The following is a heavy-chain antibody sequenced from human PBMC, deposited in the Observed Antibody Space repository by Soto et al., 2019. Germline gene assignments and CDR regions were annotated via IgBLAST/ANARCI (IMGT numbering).Heavy chain of an antibody. CDR2: INAGNGNT. V-gene: IGHV1-3*01. CDR3: AASPSFWQNYYYGAMDV. Sequence: GASVKVSCKASGYTFTSYAMHWVRQAPGQRLEWMGWINAGNGNTKYSQKFQGRVTITRDTSASTAYMELSSLRSEDTAVYYCAASPSFWQNYYYGAMDVWGQGTTVTVLL. CDR1: GYTFTSYA. J-gene: IGHJ6*02.